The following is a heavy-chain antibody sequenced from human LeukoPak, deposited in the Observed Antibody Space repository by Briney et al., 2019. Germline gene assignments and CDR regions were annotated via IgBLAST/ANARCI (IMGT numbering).Heavy chain of an antibody. CDR1: GFTFSSYA. CDR2: ISYDGSNK. Sequence: PGRSLRLSCAASGFTFSSYAMHWVRQAPGKGLEWVAVISYDGSNKYYADSVKGRFTISRDNSKNTLYLQMNSLRAEDTAVYYCAKDSGYNWNDGGDYWGQGTLVTVSS. V-gene: IGHV3-30*04. J-gene: IGHJ4*02. D-gene: IGHD1-1*01. CDR3: AKDSGYNWNDGGDY.